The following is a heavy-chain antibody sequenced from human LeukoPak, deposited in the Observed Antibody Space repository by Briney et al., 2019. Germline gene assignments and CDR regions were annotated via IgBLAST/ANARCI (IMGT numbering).Heavy chain of an antibody. CDR2: IKPDGGET. CDR3: ARDYN. V-gene: IGHV3-7*01. Sequence: GGSLRLSCAASGFSFSSNEMNWVRQAPGKGLEWVANIKPDGGETYYVDSVKGRFTISRDNAKSSLYLQMNSLRAEDTAVYHCARDYNLGQGTLVTVSS. CDR1: GFSFSSNE. J-gene: IGHJ4*02.